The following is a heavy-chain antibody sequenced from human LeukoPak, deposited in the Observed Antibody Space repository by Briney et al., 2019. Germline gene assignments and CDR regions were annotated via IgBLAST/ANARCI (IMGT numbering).Heavy chain of an antibody. CDR2: ISSSGSTI. Sequence: LSLTCTVSGGSISSSSYYWGWIRQPPGKGLEWVSYISSSGSTIYYADSVKGRFTISRDNAKNSLYLQMNSLRAEDTAVYYCAKAGAVVVVAAKYFDYWGQGTLVTVSS. V-gene: IGHV3-11*01. CDR1: GGSISSSSYY. J-gene: IGHJ4*02. D-gene: IGHD2-15*01. CDR3: AKAGAVVVVAAKYFDY.